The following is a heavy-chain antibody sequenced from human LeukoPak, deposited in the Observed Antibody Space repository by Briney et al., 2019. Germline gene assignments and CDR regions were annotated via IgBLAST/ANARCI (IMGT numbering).Heavy chain of an antibody. Sequence: SETLSLTCTVSGGSISSYYWSWIRQPPGKGLEWSGYIYYSGSTNYNPSLKSRVTISVDTSKNQFSLKLSSVTDADTAVYYCARGRSYDFWSGYSPAFDYWGQGTLVTVSS. D-gene: IGHD3-3*01. CDR3: ARGRSYDFWSGYSPAFDY. CDR1: GGSISSYY. J-gene: IGHJ4*02. CDR2: IYYSGST. V-gene: IGHV4-59*01.